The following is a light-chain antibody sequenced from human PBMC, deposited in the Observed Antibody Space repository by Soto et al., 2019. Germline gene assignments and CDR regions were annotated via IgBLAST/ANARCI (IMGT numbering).Light chain of an antibody. V-gene: IGLV2-8*01. CDR2: EVS. CDR3: SSYADSNIL. Sequence: QSVLTQPPSASGSPGQSVTISCTGTSSDVGGYKYVSWYQQHPGKAPKLMIYEVSKRPSGVPDLFSGSKSGNTASLTVSGLQAEDEADYYFSSYADSNILFGGGTKLTVL. CDR1: SSDVGGYKY. J-gene: IGLJ2*01.